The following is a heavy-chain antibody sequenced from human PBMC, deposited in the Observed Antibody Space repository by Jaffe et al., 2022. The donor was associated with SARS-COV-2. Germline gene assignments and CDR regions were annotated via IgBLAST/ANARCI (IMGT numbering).Heavy chain of an antibody. CDR3: ARRLGYGEYYGMDV. CDR2: IYYSGST. CDR1: GGSISSSSYY. V-gene: IGHV4-39*01. Sequence: QLQLQESGPGLVKPSETLSLTCTVSGGSISSSSYYWGWIRQPPGKGLEWIGSIYYSGSTYYNPSLKSRVTISVDTSKNQFSLKLSSVTAADTAVYYCARRLGYGEYYGMDVWGQGTTVTVSS. D-gene: IGHD4-17*01. J-gene: IGHJ6*02.